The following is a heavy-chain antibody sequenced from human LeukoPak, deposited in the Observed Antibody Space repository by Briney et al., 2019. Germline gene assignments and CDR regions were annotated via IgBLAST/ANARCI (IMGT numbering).Heavy chain of an antibody. CDR3: ARDFRGWRGAFDI. D-gene: IGHD2-15*01. CDR2: ISYDGSNK. Sequence: GGSLRLSCAASGFTFSSYAMHWVRQAPGKGLEWVAVISYDGSNKYYADSVKGRFTISRDNSKNTLYLQMNSLRAEDTAVYYCARDFRGWRGAFDIWGQGTMVTVSS. V-gene: IGHV3-30-3*01. CDR1: GFTFSSYA. J-gene: IGHJ3*02.